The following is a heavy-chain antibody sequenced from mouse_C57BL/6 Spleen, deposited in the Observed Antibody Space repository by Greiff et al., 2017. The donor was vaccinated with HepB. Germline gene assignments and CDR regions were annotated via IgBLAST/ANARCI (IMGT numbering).Heavy chain of an antibody. Sequence: EVQLQQSGAELVKPGASVKLSCTASGFNIKDTYMKWVKQRPEQGVEWIGRMDPANGNTKYDPTFQGKATITADTSSNTAYLQLSSLTSEDTAVYYCARRNAWGQGTTLTVSS. CDR3: ARRNA. J-gene: IGHJ2*01. V-gene: IGHV14-3*02. CDR1: GFNIKDTY. CDR2: MDPANGNT.